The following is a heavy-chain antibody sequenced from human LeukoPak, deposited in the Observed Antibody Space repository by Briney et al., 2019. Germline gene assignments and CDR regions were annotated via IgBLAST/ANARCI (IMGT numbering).Heavy chain of an antibody. J-gene: IGHJ4*02. Sequence: GGSLRLSCAASGFIVSSDYMSWVRQAPGKGLEWVSVIYSGGRTYYADSVKGRFTISRDNSKNTVYLQMNSLRAEDTAVYYCARYYYDSSGHPYYFDYWGQGTLVTVSS. CDR3: ARYYYDSSGHPYYFDY. CDR2: IYSGGRT. V-gene: IGHV3-53*01. CDR1: GFIVSSDY. D-gene: IGHD3-22*01.